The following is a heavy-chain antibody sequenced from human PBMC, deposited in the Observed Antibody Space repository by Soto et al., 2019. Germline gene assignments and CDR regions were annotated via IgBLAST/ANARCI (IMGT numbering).Heavy chain of an antibody. V-gene: IGHV4-30-4*01. J-gene: IGHJ6*02. Sequence: SETLSLTCTVSGGSISSGDYYWSWIRQPPGKGLEWIGYIYYSGSTYYNPSLKSRVTISVDTSKNQFSLKLSSVTAADTAVYYCARGVTRYQLLTYYYGMDVWGQGTTVTVSS. CDR3: ARGVTRYQLLTYYYGMDV. CDR1: GGSISSGDYY. CDR2: IYYSGST. D-gene: IGHD2-2*01.